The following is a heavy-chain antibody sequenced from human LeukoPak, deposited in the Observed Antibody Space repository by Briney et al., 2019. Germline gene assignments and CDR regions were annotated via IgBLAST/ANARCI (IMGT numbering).Heavy chain of an antibody. V-gene: IGHV4-34*01. Sequence: SETLSLTCAVYGGSFSGYYWSWIRQPPGKGLEWIGEINHSGSTNYNPSLKSRVTISVDTSKNQFSLKLSSVTAADTAVYYCARQVLWFGEAWFDYWGQGTLVTVSS. D-gene: IGHD3-10*01. CDR1: GGSFSGYY. CDR2: INHSGST. J-gene: IGHJ4*02. CDR3: ARQVLWFGEAWFDY.